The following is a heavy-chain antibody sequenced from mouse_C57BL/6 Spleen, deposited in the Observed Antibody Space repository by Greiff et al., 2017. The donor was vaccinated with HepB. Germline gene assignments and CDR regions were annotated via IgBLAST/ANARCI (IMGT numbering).Heavy chain of an antibody. CDR1: GYTFTSYW. V-gene: IGHV1-64*01. CDR3: ARDYGSRGYWYFDV. Sequence: QVQLKQPGAELVKPGASVKLSCKASGYTFTSYWMHWVKQRPGQGLEWIGMIHPNSGSTNYNEKFKSKATLTVDKSSSTAYMQLSSLTSEDSAVYYCARDYGSRGYWYFDVWGTGTTVTVSS. CDR2: IHPNSGST. J-gene: IGHJ1*03. D-gene: IGHD1-1*01.